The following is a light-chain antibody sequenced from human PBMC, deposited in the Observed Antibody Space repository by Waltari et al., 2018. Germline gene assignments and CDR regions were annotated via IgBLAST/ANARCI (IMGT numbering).Light chain of an antibody. CDR2: GNS. CDR1: SSNFGAGSD. CDR3: QSYDSALRNVV. V-gene: IGLV1-40*01. Sequence: QSALTQPPSLSGAPGQRVSISCTGKSSNFGAGSDVHWYQQLPGAAPNLLIYGNSNRPSGVPDRFSGSKSGTSASLAITGLQADDEADYYCQSYDSALRNVVFGGGTKLTVL. J-gene: IGLJ2*01.